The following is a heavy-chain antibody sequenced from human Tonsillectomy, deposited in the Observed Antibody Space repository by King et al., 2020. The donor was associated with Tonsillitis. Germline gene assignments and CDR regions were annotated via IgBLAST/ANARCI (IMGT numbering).Heavy chain of an antibody. Sequence: VQLQESGPGLVKPSETLSLTCAVSGYSISSGYYWGWIRQPPGKGLEWIGSIYHSGSTYYNPSLKSRVTLSVDTSKNQFSLKLSSVTAADTAVYYCARDARYYDSRGYIYFFDYWGQGTLVTVSS. V-gene: IGHV4-38-2*02. D-gene: IGHD3-22*01. CDR2: IYHSGST. CDR3: ARDARYYDSRGYIYFFDY. CDR1: GYSISSGYY. J-gene: IGHJ4*02.